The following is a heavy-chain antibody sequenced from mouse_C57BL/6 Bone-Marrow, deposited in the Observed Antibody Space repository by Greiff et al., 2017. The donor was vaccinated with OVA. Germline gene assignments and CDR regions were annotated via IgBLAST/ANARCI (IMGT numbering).Heavy chain of an antibody. CDR1: GFTFSSYG. J-gene: IGHJ4*01. V-gene: IGHV5-6*01. CDR2: ISSGGSYN. D-gene: IGHD1-1*01. CDR3: ARHTLDYYGSSYAMDY. Sequence: EVQGVESGGDLVKPGGSLKLSCAASGFTFSSYGMSWVRQTPDKRLEWVATISSGGSYNYYPDSVKGRFTISRDNAKNTLYLQMSSLKSEDTAMYYCARHTLDYYGSSYAMDYWGQGTSVTVSS.